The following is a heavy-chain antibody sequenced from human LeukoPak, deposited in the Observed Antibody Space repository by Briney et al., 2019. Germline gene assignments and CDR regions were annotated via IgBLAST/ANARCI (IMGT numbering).Heavy chain of an antibody. D-gene: IGHD6-25*01. Sequence: ASVKVSCKASGSTFTSYDINWVREAAGQGLGWMGWMNPNSGNTGYAQKFQGRVTMTRNTSISTAYMELSSLRSEDTAVYYCARGRGGGVRQRLKNWFDPWGQGTLVTVSS. CDR2: MNPNSGNT. CDR1: GSTFTSYD. J-gene: IGHJ5*02. CDR3: ARGRGGGVRQRLKNWFDP. V-gene: IGHV1-8*01.